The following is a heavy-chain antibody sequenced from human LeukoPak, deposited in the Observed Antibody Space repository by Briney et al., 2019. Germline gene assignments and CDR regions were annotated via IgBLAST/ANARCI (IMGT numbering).Heavy chain of an antibody. D-gene: IGHD6-13*01. Sequence: PGGSLRLSCAVSGFTFSSYAMSWVRQAPGKGLEWVSAISGSGGSTYYADSVKGRFTISRDNSKNTLYLQMNSLRAEDTAVYYCAKGGYSSSWSNLNWFDPWGQGTLVTVSS. CDR1: GFTFSSYA. CDR3: AKGGYSSSWSNLNWFDP. CDR2: ISGSGGST. V-gene: IGHV3-23*01. J-gene: IGHJ5*02.